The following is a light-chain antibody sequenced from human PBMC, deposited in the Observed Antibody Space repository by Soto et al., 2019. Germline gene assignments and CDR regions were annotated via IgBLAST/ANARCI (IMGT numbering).Light chain of an antibody. CDR1: SSDVGVYNL. V-gene: IGLV2-23*02. CDR3: CSYAGSSTLYV. J-gene: IGLJ1*01. Sequence: QSALTQPASVSGSPGQSITISCTGTSSDVGVYNLVSWYQQHPGKAPKLMIYEVSKRPSGVSNRFSGSKSGNTASLTVSGLQAEDEADYYCCSYAGSSTLYVFGTGTKVTVL. CDR2: EVS.